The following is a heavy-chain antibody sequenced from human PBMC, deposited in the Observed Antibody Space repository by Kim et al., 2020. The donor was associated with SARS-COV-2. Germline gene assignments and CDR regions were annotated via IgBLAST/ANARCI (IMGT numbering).Heavy chain of an antibody. D-gene: IGHD5-18*01. Sequence: AQGFKGRFVFSFETSVSTAYLQISSLKAEDTAVYYCARDRYSYGLNWFDPWGQGTLVTVSS. V-gene: IGHV7-4-1*02. CDR3: ARDRYSYGLNWFDP. J-gene: IGHJ5*02.